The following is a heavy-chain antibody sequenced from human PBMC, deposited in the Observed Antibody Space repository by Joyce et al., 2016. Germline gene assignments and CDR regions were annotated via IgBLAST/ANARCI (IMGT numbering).Heavy chain of an antibody. CDR2: FGPAGDP. CDR1: GFTFSAYE. CDR3: ARERGGGMSAFDI. D-gene: IGHD3-16*01. V-gene: IGHV3-13*05. J-gene: IGHJ3*02. Sequence: EVQLMEAGGALVQPGWSLRLSCAASGFTFSAYEIHWVRQTTGKGLEWVSAFGPAGDPYYAGSVKGRFTISRENAKSSLFLQMNSLRAEDTAVYYCARERGGGMSAFDIWGQGTMVTVSS.